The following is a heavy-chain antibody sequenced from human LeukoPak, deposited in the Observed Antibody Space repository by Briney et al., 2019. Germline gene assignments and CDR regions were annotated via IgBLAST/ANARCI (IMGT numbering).Heavy chain of an antibody. V-gene: IGHV4-61*03. CDR1: GGSVSSGHYY. CDR2: IYNSGST. D-gene: IGHD6-13*01. Sequence: NPSETLSLTCTVSGGSVSSGHYYWSWIRQPPGKGLEWIGYIYNSGSTNYNPSLKSRVTISVDTSKNHFSLKLSSVTAADTAVYYCATGGSLAAAGDYWGQGTLVTVSS. J-gene: IGHJ4*02. CDR3: ATGGSLAAAGDY.